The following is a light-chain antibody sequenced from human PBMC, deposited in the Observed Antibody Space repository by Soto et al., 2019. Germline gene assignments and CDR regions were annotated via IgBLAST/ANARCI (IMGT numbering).Light chain of an antibody. V-gene: IGKV3-20*01. CDR1: QSVSSNY. Sequence: EIVLTQSPGTLSLSPVERATLSCRASQSVSSNYITWYQQKPGQAPRRLIFGASSRATGIPDRFSGSGSGTDFTLTISRLEPEDFAVYYCQQYGSSPSTFGQGTKVDIK. CDR3: QQYGSSPST. J-gene: IGKJ1*01. CDR2: GAS.